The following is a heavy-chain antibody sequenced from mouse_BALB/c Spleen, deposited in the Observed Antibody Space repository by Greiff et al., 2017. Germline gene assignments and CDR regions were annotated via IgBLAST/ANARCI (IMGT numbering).Heavy chain of an antibody. CDR2: ISSGGST. CDR1: GFTFSSYA. Sequence: DVKLVESGGGLVKPGGSLKLSCAASGFTFSSYAMSWVRQTPEKRLEWVASISSGGSTYYPDSVKGRFTISRDNARNILYLQMSSLRSEDTAMYYCARGARVYFDYWGQGTTLTVSS. J-gene: IGHJ2*01. V-gene: IGHV5-6-5*01. CDR3: ARGARVYFDY.